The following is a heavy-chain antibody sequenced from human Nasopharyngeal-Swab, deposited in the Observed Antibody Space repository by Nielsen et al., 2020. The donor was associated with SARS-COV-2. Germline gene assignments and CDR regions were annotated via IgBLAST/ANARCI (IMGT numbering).Heavy chain of an antibody. J-gene: IGHJ6*02. CDR3: AGGLAAAGTIYYYYSGMDV. CDR2: IYYSGST. V-gene: IGHV4-59*13. CDR1: GGSISSYY. Sequence: SETLSLTCTISGGSISSYYWSWTRQPPGKGLEWIGYIYYSGSTNYNPSLKSQVTISVDTSKNQFSLKLSSVTAADTAVYYCAGGLAAAGTIYYYYSGMDVWGQGNTVTVSS. D-gene: IGHD6-13*01.